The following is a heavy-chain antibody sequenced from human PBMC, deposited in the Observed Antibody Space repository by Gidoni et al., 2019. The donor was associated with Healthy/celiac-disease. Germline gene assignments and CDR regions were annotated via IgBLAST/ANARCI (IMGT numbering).Heavy chain of an antibody. CDR2: INHSGST. Sequence: QVQLQQWGAGLLKPSETLSLTCAVYGGSFSGYYWSWIRQPPGKGLEWIGEINHSGSTNYNPSLKSRVTISVDTSKNQFSLKLSSVTAADTAVYYCARWRGRGGSPRRPAFDIWGQGTMVTVSS. D-gene: IGHD1-26*01. CDR1: GGSFSGYY. J-gene: IGHJ3*02. V-gene: IGHV4-34*01. CDR3: ARWRGRGGSPRRPAFDI.